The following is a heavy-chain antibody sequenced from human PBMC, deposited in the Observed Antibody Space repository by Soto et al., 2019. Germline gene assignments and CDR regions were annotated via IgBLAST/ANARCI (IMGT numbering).Heavy chain of an antibody. J-gene: IGHJ4*02. CDR3: VKDSESSGYLTHLDY. V-gene: IGHV3-9*01. D-gene: IGHD3-22*01. CDR1: GFTFDDYA. CDR2: LTWNGEVL. Sequence: QPGGSLRLSCVASGFTFDDYAIHWVRQTPGKGPEWVSGLTWNGEVLGYADSVKGRFTTSRDNAKNSLYLEMNSLRPEDTALYYCVKDSESSGYLTHLDYWGQGTLVTVSS.